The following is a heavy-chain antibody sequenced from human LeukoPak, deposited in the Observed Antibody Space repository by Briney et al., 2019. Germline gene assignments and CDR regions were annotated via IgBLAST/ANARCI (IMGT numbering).Heavy chain of an antibody. Sequence: PSETLSLTCTVSGGSISSYYWSWIRQPPGKGLEWIGYIYYSGSTNYNPSLKSRVTISVDTSKNQFSLKLSPVTAADTAVYYCARVGAVGYNFYFDYWGQGTLVTVSS. V-gene: IGHV4-59*01. D-gene: IGHD5-24*01. J-gene: IGHJ4*02. CDR1: GGSISSYY. CDR3: ARVGAVGYNFYFDY. CDR2: IYYSGST.